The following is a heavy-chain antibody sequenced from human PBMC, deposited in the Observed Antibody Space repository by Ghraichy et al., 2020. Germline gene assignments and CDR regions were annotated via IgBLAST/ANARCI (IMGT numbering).Heavy chain of an antibody. CDR3: AKDGGLGSGYDWGHYYYYGMDV. D-gene: IGHD5-12*01. J-gene: IGHJ6*02. Sequence: GGSLRLSCAASGFTFSSYAMSWVRQAPGKGLEWVSAISGSGGSTYYADSVKGRFTISRDNSKNTLYLQMNSLRAEDTAVYYCAKDGGLGSGYDWGHYYYYGMDVWGQGTTVTVSS. CDR1: GFTFSSYA. CDR2: ISGSGGST. V-gene: IGHV3-23*01.